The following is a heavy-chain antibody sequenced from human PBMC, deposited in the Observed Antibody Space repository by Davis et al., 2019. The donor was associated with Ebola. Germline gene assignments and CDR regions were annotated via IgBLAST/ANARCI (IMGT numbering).Heavy chain of an antibody. V-gene: IGHV1-46*01. J-gene: IGHJ6*02. Sequence: AASVKVSCKASGYTFTNYYMHWVRQAPGQGLEWMGMINPNDGRTIYAQKFQGRVTVTRDTSTTTVYMDLSSLTSEDTAVYYCARLSSTWSSLYGMDVWGQGTTVTVS. CDR2: INPNDGRT. CDR3: ARLSSTWSSLYGMDV. D-gene: IGHD2-2*01. CDR1: GYTFTNYY.